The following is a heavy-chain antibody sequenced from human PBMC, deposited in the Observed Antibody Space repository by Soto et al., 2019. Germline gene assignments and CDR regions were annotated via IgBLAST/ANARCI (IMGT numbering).Heavy chain of an antibody. CDR2: ISGIRDYI. D-gene: IGHD3-10*01. V-gene: IGHV3-21*06. CDR3: AREGVHNYTEYYFDY. Sequence: WGALLVSCASSVFTFSYYPLDWVRRAPGKGLEWVSSISGIRDYIRYADSVKGRFTISRDNAKTSLYLQMNSLTAEDTAVYYCAREGVHNYTEYYFDYWGQGTMVTVSS. J-gene: IGHJ4*02. CDR1: VFTFSYYP.